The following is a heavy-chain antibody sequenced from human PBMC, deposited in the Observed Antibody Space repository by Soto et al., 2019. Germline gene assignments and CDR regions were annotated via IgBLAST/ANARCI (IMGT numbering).Heavy chain of an antibody. CDR1: GFDFRDYY. D-gene: IGHD6-19*01. CDR3: VIERAGTPNFPLNALDI. J-gene: IGHJ3*02. CDR2: IARFVSAM. Sequence: QVQLVESGGGLVKSGGSLRLSCRASGFDFRDYYMRWLRQPPGKGLEWVSHIARFVSAMYYADSGKDRFTISRDDAKNSLFLQMNNSKAEDTAVYYCVIERAGTPNFPLNALDIWGHGTLVTVSS. V-gene: IGHV3-11*01.